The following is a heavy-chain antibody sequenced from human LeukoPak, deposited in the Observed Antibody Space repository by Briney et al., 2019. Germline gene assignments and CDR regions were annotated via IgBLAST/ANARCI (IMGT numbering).Heavy chain of an antibody. CDR1: GYTFTDYY. CDR3: ARGGFDY. V-gene: IGHV1-2*02. J-gene: IGHJ4*02. Sequence: ASVKVSCKASGYTFTDYYMHWVRQAPGQGLEWMGWINPNSGGTNSAQRFQGRVTMTRDTSISTAYMELSRLRSDDTAVYYCARGGFDYWGQGTLVTVSS. CDR2: INPNSGGT.